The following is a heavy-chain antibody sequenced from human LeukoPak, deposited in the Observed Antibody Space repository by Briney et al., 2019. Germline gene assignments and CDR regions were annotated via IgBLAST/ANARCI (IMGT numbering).Heavy chain of an antibody. CDR1: GSSIGRHY. Sequence: SETLSLTCSVSGSSIGRHYWTWIRQPPGKGLEWIGYTHFSGSSNYNPSLKSRATTSLDRAKNQISLTLTSVAAADTAVYFCARAKAAGSYDFWGQGTLVTVSS. V-gene: IGHV4-59*11. CDR2: THFSGSS. J-gene: IGHJ4*02. D-gene: IGHD6-13*01. CDR3: ARAKAAGSYDF.